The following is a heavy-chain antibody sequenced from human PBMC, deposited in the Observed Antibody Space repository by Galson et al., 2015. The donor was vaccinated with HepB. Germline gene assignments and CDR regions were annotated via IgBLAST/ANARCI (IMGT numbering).Heavy chain of an antibody. CDR3: AREWAGPYYYDSSGPTRLGVGYVDL. V-gene: IGHV3-30-3*01. CDR2: ISYDGSNK. Sequence: SLRLSCAASGFTFSSYAMHWVRQAPGKGLEWVAVISYDGSNKYYADSVKGRFTISRDNSKNTLYLQMNSLRAEDTAVYYCAREWAGPYYYDSSGPTRLGVGYVDLWGRGTLVTVSS. D-gene: IGHD3-22*01. J-gene: IGHJ2*01. CDR1: GFTFSSYA.